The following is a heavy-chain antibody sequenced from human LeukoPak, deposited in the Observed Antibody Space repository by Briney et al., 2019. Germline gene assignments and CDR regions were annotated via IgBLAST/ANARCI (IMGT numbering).Heavy chain of an antibody. J-gene: IGHJ4*02. V-gene: IGHV3-74*01. CDR3: ARVTTIFGVVTILDY. CDR1: GNYW. CDR2: INSDGSWT. D-gene: IGHD3-3*01. Sequence: GGSLRLSCAASGNYWMHWVRQAPGKGLVWVLHINSDGSWTSYADSVKGRFTISRDNAKNSLYLQMNSLRAEDTAVYYCARVTTIFGVVTILDYWGQGTLVTVSS.